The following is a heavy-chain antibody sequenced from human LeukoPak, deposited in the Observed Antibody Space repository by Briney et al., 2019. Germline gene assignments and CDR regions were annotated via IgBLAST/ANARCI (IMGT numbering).Heavy chain of an antibody. CDR2: MKQVGSEN. V-gene: IGHV3-7*04. CDR1: GFTCGSYW. D-gene: IGHD2-21*02. Sequence: GGSVSLSCVASGFTCGSYWMSWVRQAPGKGLEWLANMKQVGSENDYVDSVKGRFTISRDNGKNLLYLQMNSLRAEDTAVYYCARGGAVTVIHDYWGQGTLVTVSS. CDR3: ARGGAVTVIHDY. J-gene: IGHJ4*02.